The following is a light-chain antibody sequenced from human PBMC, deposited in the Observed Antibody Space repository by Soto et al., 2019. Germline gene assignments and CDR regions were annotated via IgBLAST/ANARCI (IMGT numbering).Light chain of an antibody. CDR1: SSDVGGYDY. CDR2: EVT. Sequence: QSALTQPPSASGSPGQSVTISCTGTSSDVGGYDYVSWYQQHPGKAPKLMIYEVTIRPSGVSDRFSGSKSGNTASLTVSGLRAEDKADYYCSSYTGGNPSHVFGTGTKLPVL. V-gene: IGLV2-8*01. CDR3: SSYTGGNPSHV. J-gene: IGLJ1*01.